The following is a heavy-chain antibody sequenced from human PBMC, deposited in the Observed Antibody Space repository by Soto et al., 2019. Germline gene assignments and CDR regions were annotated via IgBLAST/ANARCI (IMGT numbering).Heavy chain of an antibody. CDR2: IYYSGST. J-gene: IGHJ6*02. CDR1: GGSISSYY. V-gene: IGHV4-59*01. D-gene: IGHD3-3*01. Sequence: SETLSLTCTVSGGSISSYYWSWIRQPPGKGLEWIGYIYYSGSTNYNPSLKSRVTISVDTSKNQFPLKLSSVTAADTAVYYCARAIRFLESRGGYGMDVWGQGTTVTVSS. CDR3: ARAIRFLESRGGYGMDV.